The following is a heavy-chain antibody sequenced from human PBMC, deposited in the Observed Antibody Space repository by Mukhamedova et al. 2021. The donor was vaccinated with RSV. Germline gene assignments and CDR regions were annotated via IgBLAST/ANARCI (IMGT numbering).Heavy chain of an antibody. V-gene: IGHV3-23*01. Sequence: QSTWEGLEWVSTISGGGGSTYYADSVKGRFTISRDNSKHTLFLQMNSLRGEDTAVYYCVKRTGTGGDFPWGRGTLVTVSS. CDR2: ISGGGGST. D-gene: IGHD2-21*02. CDR3: VKRTGTGGDFP. J-gene: IGHJ5*02.